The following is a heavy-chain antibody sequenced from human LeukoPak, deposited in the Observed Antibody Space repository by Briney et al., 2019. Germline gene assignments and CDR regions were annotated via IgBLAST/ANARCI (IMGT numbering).Heavy chain of an antibody. CDR3: ASVMDSSSWPAFDY. J-gene: IGHJ4*02. CDR2: IYYSGST. CDR1: GGSISSGGYY. Sequence: PSQTLSLTCTVSGGSISSGGYYWSWIRQHPGKDLEWIGYIYYSGSTYYNPSLKSRVTISVDTSKNQFSLKLSSVTAADTAVYYCASVMDSSSWPAFDYWGQGTLVTVSS. D-gene: IGHD6-13*01. V-gene: IGHV4-31*03.